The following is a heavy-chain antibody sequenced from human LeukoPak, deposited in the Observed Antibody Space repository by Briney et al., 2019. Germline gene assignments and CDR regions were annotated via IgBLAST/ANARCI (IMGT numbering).Heavy chain of an antibody. CDR3: AKDLKGYYGSGSYPH. V-gene: IGHV3-23*01. D-gene: IGHD3-10*01. CDR1: GFTFSSYA. J-gene: IGHJ4*02. CDR2: ISGSGGST. Sequence: GGSLRLSCAASGFTFSSYAMSWVRQAPGKGLEWVSAISGSGGSTFYTDSVKGRFTISRDNPKNTLYLQMNSLRAEDTAVYYCAKDLKGYYGSGSYPHWGQGTLVTVSS.